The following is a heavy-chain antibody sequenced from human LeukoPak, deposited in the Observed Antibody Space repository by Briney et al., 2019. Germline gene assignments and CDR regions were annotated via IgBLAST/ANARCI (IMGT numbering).Heavy chain of an antibody. CDR3: SKRSPTDAIVGNYFGN. Sequence: GGSLRLSCAASGFTFNSYSMNWVRQAPGKGLEWVSGISGSGDYTYYADSVKGRFTISRDNSKNTAYLEMNSLRGEDTAIYYCSKRSPTDAIVGNYFGNWGQGTLVTVSS. D-gene: IGHD2-21*01. CDR2: ISGSGDYT. V-gene: IGHV3-23*01. CDR1: GFTFNSYS. J-gene: IGHJ4*02.